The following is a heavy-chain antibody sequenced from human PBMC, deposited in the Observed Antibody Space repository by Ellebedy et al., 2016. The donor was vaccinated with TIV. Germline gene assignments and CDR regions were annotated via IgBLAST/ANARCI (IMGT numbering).Heavy chain of an antibody. D-gene: IGHD4-17*01. J-gene: IGHJ4*02. CDR1: GYSFTSDW. Sequence: KVSCKGSGYSFTSDWIAWVRQMPGKGLEWMGIIYPGDSDTRYSPSFQGQVTISVDKSISTAYLQWSSLKAADTAMYYCARAVTVTGRVIDYWGQGTLVTVSS. V-gene: IGHV5-51*01. CDR2: IYPGDSDT. CDR3: ARAVTVTGRVIDY.